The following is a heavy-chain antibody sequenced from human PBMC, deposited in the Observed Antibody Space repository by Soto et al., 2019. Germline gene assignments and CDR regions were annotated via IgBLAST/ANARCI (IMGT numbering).Heavy chain of an antibody. J-gene: IGHJ6*02. V-gene: IGHV3-7*03. Sequence: PGGSLRLSCAASGFTFSTYGMSWVRQAPWKGLEWVANINEDEIENNYADSMEGLLNISRYNAKNSLYLQMNSLRAEDTAVYYCESEMDVCGQRNTVTVTS. CDR2: INEDEIEN. CDR3: ESEMDV. CDR1: GFTFSTYG.